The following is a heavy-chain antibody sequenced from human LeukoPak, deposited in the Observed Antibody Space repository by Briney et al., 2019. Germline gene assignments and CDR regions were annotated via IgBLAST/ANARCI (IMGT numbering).Heavy chain of an antibody. Sequence: PGGSLRLSCAASAFTFSTYGMHWVRQAPGKGLEWVAVISYDGGNKYYADSVKGRFTISRDYSKNTLYLQMNSLRAEDTAVYYCAKDHLGATTGGVDYWGQGTLVTVSS. CDR2: ISYDGGNK. CDR3: AKDHLGATTGGVDY. D-gene: IGHD1-26*01. V-gene: IGHV3-30*18. J-gene: IGHJ4*02. CDR1: AFTFSTYG.